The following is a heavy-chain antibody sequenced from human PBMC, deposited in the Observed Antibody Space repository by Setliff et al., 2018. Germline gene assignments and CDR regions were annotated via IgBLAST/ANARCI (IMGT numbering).Heavy chain of an antibody. D-gene: IGHD1-1*01. V-gene: IGHV4-34*01. CDR3: ARVFPHPYGNSWSDP. J-gene: IGHJ5*02. CDR1: GGSFSDYY. CDR2: INHSGST. Sequence: NPSETLSLTCAASGGSFSDYYWTWIRQPPGKGLEWIGEINHSGSTNYNPSLKSRVTVSVDTSKNQFSLELNSVTAADTAIYYCARVFPHPYGNSWSDPWGQGTLVTVSS.